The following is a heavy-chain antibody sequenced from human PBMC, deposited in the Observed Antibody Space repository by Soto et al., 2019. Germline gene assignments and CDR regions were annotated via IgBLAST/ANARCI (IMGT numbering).Heavy chain of an antibody. CDR2: ISAYNGNT. V-gene: IGHV1-18*01. CDR1: GYTFTSYG. D-gene: IGHD5-12*01. Sequence: ASVKVSCKASGYTFTSYGISWVRQAPGQGLEWMGWISAYNGNTNYAQKIKGRVTMTTDTSTSTANMEMRGLSSYDTAVYYCASQHGADSGYNYYYYYYGMDVWGQGTTVTVSS. J-gene: IGHJ6*02. CDR3: ASQHGADSGYNYYYYYYGMDV.